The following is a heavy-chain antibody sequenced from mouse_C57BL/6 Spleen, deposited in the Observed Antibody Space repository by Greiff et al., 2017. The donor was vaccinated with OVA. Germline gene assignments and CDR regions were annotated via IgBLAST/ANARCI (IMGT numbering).Heavy chain of an antibody. CDR2: IDPENGDT. CDR1: GFNITDDY. J-gene: IGHJ2*01. CDR3: TTRHYGSSYDY. Sequence: EVKLQESGAELVRPGASVKLSCTASGFNITDDYMHWVKQRPEQGLEWIGWIDPENGDTEYASKFQGKATITADTSSNTAYLQLSSLTSEDTAVDYCTTRHYGSSYDYWGQGTTLTVSS. V-gene: IGHV14-4*01. D-gene: IGHD1-1*01.